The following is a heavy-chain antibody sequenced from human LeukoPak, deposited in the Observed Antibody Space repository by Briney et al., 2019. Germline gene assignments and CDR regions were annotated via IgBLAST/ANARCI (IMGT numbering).Heavy chain of an antibody. CDR2: IKQDGSEK. D-gene: IGHD6-13*01. Sequence: GGSLRLSCAASGSTFTSYWMTWVRQAPGKGLEWVANIKQDGSEKYYVDSVKGRFTISRDNAKNSLYLQMNSLRAEDTAVYYCARDHSSSWYEPYYYYYMDVWGEGTTVTVSS. CDR3: ARDHSSSWYEPYYYYYMDV. V-gene: IGHV3-7*01. CDR1: GSTFTSYW. J-gene: IGHJ6*03.